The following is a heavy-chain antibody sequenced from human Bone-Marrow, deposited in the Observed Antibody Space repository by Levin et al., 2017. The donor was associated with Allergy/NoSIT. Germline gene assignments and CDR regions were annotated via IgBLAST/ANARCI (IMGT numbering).Heavy chain of an antibody. CDR1: GFTFSDYA. Sequence: GGSLRLSCAASGFTFSDYAISWVRQVSGRGLEWVTGISGPGGATYEADSVKGRFFVSRHNSKNTVYLQMNRLRVDDTAVYYCVRDRAGGASRWAFDTWGRGAQVTVSS. V-gene: IGHV3-23*01. CDR2: ISGPGGAT. CDR3: VRDRAGGASRWAFDT. D-gene: IGHD3-16*01. J-gene: IGHJ4*02.